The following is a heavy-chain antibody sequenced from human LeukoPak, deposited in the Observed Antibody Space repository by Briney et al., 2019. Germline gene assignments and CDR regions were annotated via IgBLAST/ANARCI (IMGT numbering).Heavy chain of an antibody. J-gene: IGHJ6*02. V-gene: IGHV1-46*01. CDR2: INPSGGST. Sequence: ASVTVSCTASGYTFTSYYMHWVRQAPGQGLEWMGIINPSGGSTSYAQKFQGRVTMTRDTSTSTVYMELSSLRSEDTAVYYCARSEGDRKYYYYYYGMDVWGQGTTVTVSS. CDR3: ARSEGDRKYYYYYYGMDV. CDR1: GYTFTSYY. D-gene: IGHD3-16*01.